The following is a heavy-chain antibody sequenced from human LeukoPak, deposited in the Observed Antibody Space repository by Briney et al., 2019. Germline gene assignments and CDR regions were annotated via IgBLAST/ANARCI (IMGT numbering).Heavy chain of an antibody. D-gene: IGHD1-26*01. J-gene: IGHJ4*02. CDR2: ISAYNGNT. CDR3: AFADKWELLHY. Sequence: GASVKVSCKASGYTFTSYGISWVRQAPGQGLEWMGWISAYNGNTNYAQKFQGRVTITADKSTSTAYMELSSLGSEDTAVYYCAFADKWELLHYWGQGTLVTVSS. CDR1: GYTFTSYG. V-gene: IGHV1-18*01.